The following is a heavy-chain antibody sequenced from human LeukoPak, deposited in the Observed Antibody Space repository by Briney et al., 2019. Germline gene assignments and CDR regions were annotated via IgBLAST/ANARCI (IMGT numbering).Heavy chain of an antibody. Sequence: GGSLRLSCAASGFTFSSYGMHWVRQAPGKGLEWVSAISGSGGSTYYADSVKGRFTISRDNAKNSLYLQMNSLRAEDTAVYYCAELGITMIGGVWGKGTTVTISS. CDR2: ISGSGGST. CDR1: GFTFSSYG. J-gene: IGHJ6*04. D-gene: IGHD3-10*02. CDR3: AELGITMIGGV. V-gene: IGHV3-23*01.